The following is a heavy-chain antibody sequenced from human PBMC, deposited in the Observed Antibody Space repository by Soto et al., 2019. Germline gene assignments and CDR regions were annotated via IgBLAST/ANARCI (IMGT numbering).Heavy chain of an antibody. V-gene: IGHV3-7*01. Sequence: GGSLRLSCAASGFTFSSFWMDWVRQAPGKGLEWVANINPYGNEKHYVDSVKGRFTISRDNAKNSLYLQMSSLTAEDSALYYCSRSLNAWGQGTRVTVSS. CDR3: SRSLNA. J-gene: IGHJ5*02. CDR2: INPYGNEK. CDR1: GFTFSSFW.